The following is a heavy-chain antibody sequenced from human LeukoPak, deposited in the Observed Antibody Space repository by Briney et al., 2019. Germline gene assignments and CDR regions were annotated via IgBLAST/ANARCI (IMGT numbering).Heavy chain of an antibody. J-gene: IGHJ3*02. V-gene: IGHV5-51*01. D-gene: IGHD3-10*01. CDR3: ARDNYYGSGSYYTGDAFDI. Sequence: GESLKISCKGSGYSFTSYWIGWVRQMPGKGLEWMGIIYPGDSDTRYSPSFQGQVTISAVKSISTAYLQWSSLKASDTAMYYCARDNYYGSGSYYTGDAFDIWGQGTMVTVSS. CDR2: IYPGDSDT. CDR1: GYSFTSYW.